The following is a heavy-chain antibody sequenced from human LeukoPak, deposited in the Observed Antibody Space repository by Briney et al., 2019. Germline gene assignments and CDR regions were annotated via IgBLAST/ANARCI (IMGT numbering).Heavy chain of an antibody. D-gene: IGHD3-22*01. CDR3: ARDWDYYDSSGYYGGNDAFDI. V-gene: IGHV4-39*07. CDR1: GGSISSSSYY. Sequence: SETLSLTCTVSGGSISSSSYYWGWIRQPPGKGLEWIGSIYYSGSTYYNPSLKSRVTLSVDSSKNQFSLKLSSVTAADTAVYYCARDWDYYDSSGYYGGNDAFDIWGQGTMVTVSS. J-gene: IGHJ3*02. CDR2: IYYSGST.